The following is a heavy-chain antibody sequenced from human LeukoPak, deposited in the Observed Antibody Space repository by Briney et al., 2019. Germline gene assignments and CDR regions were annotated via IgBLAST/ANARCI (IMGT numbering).Heavy chain of an antibody. CDR1: GYTFTGYY. CDR2: INPNSGGT. J-gene: IGHJ4*02. CDR3: ARGLLHWNYYDSSGSAEISC. D-gene: IGHD3-22*01. V-gene: IGHV1-2*06. Sequence: ASVKVSCKASGYTFTGYYMHWVRQAPGQGLEWMGRINPNSGGTNYAQKFQGRVTMTRDTSISTAYTELSRLRSDDTAVYYCARGLLHWNYYDSSGSAEISCWGQGTLVTVSS.